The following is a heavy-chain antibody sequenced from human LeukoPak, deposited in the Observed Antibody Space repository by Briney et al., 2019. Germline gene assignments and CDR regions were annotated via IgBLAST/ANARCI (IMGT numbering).Heavy chain of an antibody. Sequence: GGSLRLSCAASGFTVSSNYMSWVRHAPGKGLEWVSVIYSGGSTYYADSVKGRFTISRDNSKNTLYLQMNSLRAEDTAVYYCARDRAAVAYWYFDLWGRGTLVTVSS. J-gene: IGHJ2*01. CDR3: ARDRAAVAYWYFDL. CDR2: IYSGGST. CDR1: GFTVSSNY. V-gene: IGHV3-53*01. D-gene: IGHD6-19*01.